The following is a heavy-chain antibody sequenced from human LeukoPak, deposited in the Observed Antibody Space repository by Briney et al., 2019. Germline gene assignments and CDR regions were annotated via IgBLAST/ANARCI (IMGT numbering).Heavy chain of an antibody. J-gene: IGHJ6*02. CDR2: ISYSGNT. V-gene: IGHV4-59*08. D-gene: IGHD6-13*01. CDR3: ARYSSSWHRYYYYGMDV. CDR1: GDSISSNY. Sequence: PSETLSLTCTVSGDSISSNYWSWIRQPPGKGLEWIGYISYSGNTNYNPSLKSRVTISVDTSKNQFSLKLSSVTAADTAVYYCARYSSSWHRYYYYGMDVWGQGTTVTVSS.